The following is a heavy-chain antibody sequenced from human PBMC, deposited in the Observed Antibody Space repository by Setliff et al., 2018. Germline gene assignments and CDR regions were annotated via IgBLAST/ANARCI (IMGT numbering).Heavy chain of an antibody. D-gene: IGHD1-1*01. J-gene: IGHJ6*03. CDR3: TSAKLERRTGLHYYMDV. Sequence: PGGSLRLSCTASGFTLTNAWINWVRQAPGKGLEWVGRIKSNTDGGTTDYAAPVKGRFIISRDDSKNTLYLQMNNLKTEDTATYYCTSAKLERRTGLHYYMDVWGKGTTVTVSS. CDR2: IKSNTDGGTT. V-gene: IGHV3-15*01. CDR1: GFTLTNAW.